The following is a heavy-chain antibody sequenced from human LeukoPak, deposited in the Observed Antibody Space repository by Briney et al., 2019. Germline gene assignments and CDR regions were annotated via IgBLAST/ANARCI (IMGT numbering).Heavy chain of an antibody. D-gene: IGHD5-12*01. Sequence: PSETLSLTCTVSGGSISSSSYYWGWICQPPGKGLEWIGSIYYSGSTYYNPSLKSRVTISVDTSKNQFSLKLSSVTAADTAVYYCVKGYSGYKPSGYWGQGTLVTVSS. CDR2: IYYSGST. CDR1: GGSISSSSYY. V-gene: IGHV4-39*07. J-gene: IGHJ4*02. CDR3: VKGYSGYKPSGY.